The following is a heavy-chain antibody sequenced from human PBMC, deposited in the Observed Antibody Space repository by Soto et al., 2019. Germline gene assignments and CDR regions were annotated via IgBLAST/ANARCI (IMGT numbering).Heavy chain of an antibody. CDR2: IRPNGDNT. V-gene: IGHV3-23*01. Sequence: GGSLRLSCAASGFTFSSYAMTWVRQAPGKGLEWVSSIRPNGDNTYYADSVKGRFTISRDNSKNTLYLQMNGLRAEDTAVYYCAKYSSSWDEDYWGQGTLVTVSS. CDR1: GFTFSSYA. D-gene: IGHD6-13*01. CDR3: AKYSSSWDEDY. J-gene: IGHJ4*02.